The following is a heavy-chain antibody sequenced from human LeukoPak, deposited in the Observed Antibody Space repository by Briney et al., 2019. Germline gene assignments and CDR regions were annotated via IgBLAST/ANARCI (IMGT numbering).Heavy chain of an antibody. J-gene: IGHJ4*02. CDR3: ARDSSSGYSTKPEFDY. D-gene: IGHD3-22*01. V-gene: IGHV3-9*01. CDR1: GFTFDDYA. Sequence: PAGGSLRLSCAASGFTFDDYAMHWVRQVPGKGLEWVSGISWDSSSIGYADSVKGRFTISRDNAKKSLYLQMNSLRAEDTAVYYCARDSSSGYSTKPEFDYWGQGTLVTVSS. CDR2: ISWDSSSI.